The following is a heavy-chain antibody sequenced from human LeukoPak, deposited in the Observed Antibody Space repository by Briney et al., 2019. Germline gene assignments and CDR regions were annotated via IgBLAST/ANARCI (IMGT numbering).Heavy chain of an antibody. V-gene: IGHV3-30*14. CDR1: GFSFTKYA. J-gene: IGHJ4*02. D-gene: IGHD3-22*01. CDR2: ISDDGSNR. CDR3: AGGRYDSRGGACFDS. Sequence: GGSLRLSCVASGFSFTKYAMHWVRQAPGKGLEWVTLISDDGSNRDFAESVKGRFTISRDNSKKTLYLQMNSLSPEDTAVYYCAGGRYDSRGGACFDSWGQGTLVTVFS.